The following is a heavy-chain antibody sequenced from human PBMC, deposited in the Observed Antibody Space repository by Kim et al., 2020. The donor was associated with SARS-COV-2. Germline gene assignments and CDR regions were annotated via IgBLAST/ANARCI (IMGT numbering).Heavy chain of an antibody. CDR2: ISSSSSYI. V-gene: IGHV3-21*04. CDR3: ARDGQFLEWLSSWYYYCYMVV. D-gene: IGHD3-3*01. CDR1: GFTFSSYS. J-gene: IGHJ6*03. Sequence: GGSLRLSCAASGFTFSSYSMNWVRQAPGKGLEWVSSISSSSSYIYYADSVKGRFTISRDNAKNSLYLQMNSLRAEDTAVYYCARDGQFLEWLSSWYYYCYMVVGGKGTTVTVSS.